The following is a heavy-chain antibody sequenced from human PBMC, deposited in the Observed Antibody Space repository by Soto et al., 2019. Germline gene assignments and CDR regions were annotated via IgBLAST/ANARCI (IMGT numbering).Heavy chain of an antibody. V-gene: IGHV5-51*01. J-gene: IGHJ4*02. Sequence: PGESLKISCQASGYSFSNFWIAWVRQMPGEGLGWLGIIYPDDSETRYSPSFLGQVTISADKSIKTTYLQWSSLKASDTAIYFCASSVLVTSTMNYFDLWGQGTLVTVSS. CDR1: GYSFSNFW. D-gene: IGHD2-8*02. CDR2: IYPDDSET. CDR3: ASSVLVTSTMNYFDL.